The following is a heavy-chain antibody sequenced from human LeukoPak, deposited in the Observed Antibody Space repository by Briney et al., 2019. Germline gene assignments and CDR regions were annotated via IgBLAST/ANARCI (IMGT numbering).Heavy chain of an antibody. CDR1: GYTFTSYD. V-gene: IGHV1-8*01. Sequence: GVSVKVSCKASGYTFTSYDINWVRQATGQGLEWMGWMNPNSGNTGYAQKFQGRVTMTRNTSISTAHMELSSLRSEDTAVYYCARGKEYCSSTSCPPDDYWGQGTLVTVSS. J-gene: IGHJ4*02. D-gene: IGHD2-2*01. CDR3: ARGKEYCSSTSCPPDDY. CDR2: MNPNSGNT.